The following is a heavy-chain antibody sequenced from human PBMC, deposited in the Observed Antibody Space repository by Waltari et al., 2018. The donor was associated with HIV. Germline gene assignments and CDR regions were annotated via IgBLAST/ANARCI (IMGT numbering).Heavy chain of an antibody. J-gene: IGHJ4*02. CDR1: GYTFTSYA. Sequence: QVQLVQSGAEVKKPGASVKVSCKASGYTFTSYAMHWVRQAPGQRLEWMGWINAGNGNTKYSQKFQGRVTITRDTSASTAYMELSSLRSEDTAVYYCARGAVAGRAFDYWGQGTLVTVSS. CDR2: INAGNGNT. V-gene: IGHV1-3*01. CDR3: ARGAVAGRAFDY. D-gene: IGHD6-19*01.